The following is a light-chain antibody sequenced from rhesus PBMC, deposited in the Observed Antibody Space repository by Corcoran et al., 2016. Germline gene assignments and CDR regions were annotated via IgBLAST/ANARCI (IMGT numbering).Light chain of an antibody. CDR2: KAS. Sequence: DIQMTQSPSSLSASVGDTVTITCRASQGISGWLVWYQQKQGKAPKLLIYKASSLQSGVPSRFSGSGSGTDFTLTINNLPSEDFATYYYQQYTGRPWTFGQGAKVELK. V-gene: IGKV1-22*01. CDR1: QGISGW. CDR3: QQYTGRPWT. J-gene: IGKJ1*01.